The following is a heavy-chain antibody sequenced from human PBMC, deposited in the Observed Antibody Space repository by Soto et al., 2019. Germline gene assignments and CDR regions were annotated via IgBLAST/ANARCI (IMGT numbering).Heavy chain of an antibody. J-gene: IGHJ4*02. V-gene: IGHV3-48*02. Sequence: EVPLVESGGGLVQPGGSLRLSCAASGFSFSTYSMNWVRQAPGKGLEWLSYIISSSNTIYYADSVKGRFTISRDNAKDSLYLQMNSLRDEDTAVYYCASSKGALDYWGQGTLVIVSS. CDR1: GFSFSTYS. CDR3: ASSKGALDY. CDR2: IISSSNTI.